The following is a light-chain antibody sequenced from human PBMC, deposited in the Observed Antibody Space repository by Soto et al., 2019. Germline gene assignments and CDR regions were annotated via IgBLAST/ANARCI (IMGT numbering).Light chain of an antibody. CDR3: QQSYRSPFT. CDR2: ATS. CDR1: QSISNY. J-gene: IGKJ4*01. V-gene: IGKV1-39*01. Sequence: DIQMTQSPSSLSASVGDRVTITCRARQSISNYLNWDQQKPGRAPKLLVYATSRLQSGVPSRFGGSGSGTDFTITIRSLQPEDFATYYCQQSYRSPFTFGGGTRVEIK.